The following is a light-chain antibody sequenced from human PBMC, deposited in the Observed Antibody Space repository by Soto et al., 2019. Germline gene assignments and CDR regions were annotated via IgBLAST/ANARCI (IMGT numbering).Light chain of an antibody. CDR3: CSYAGSYYV. J-gene: IGLJ1*01. Sequence: QSALTQPRSVSGSPGQSVTISCTGTSSDVGGYNYVSWYQQHPGKAPKLMIYDVSKRPSGVPDRFSGSKSGNTASLTISGPQPEDEADYYCCSYAGSYYVFGTGTKLTVL. CDR1: SSDVGGYNY. V-gene: IGLV2-11*01. CDR2: DVS.